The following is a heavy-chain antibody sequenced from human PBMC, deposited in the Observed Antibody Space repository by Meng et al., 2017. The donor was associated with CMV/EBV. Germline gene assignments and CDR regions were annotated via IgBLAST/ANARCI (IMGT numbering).Heavy chain of an antibody. Sequence: SETLSLTCTVSGGSISSSSYYWGWIRQPPGKGLEWIGSIYYSGSTYYNPSLKSRVTISVDTSKNQFSLKLSSVTAADTAVYYCVRLRGNDFWSGYYTFYYYYGMDVWGQGTTVTVSS. CDR1: GGSISSSSYY. CDR2: IYYSGST. J-gene: IGHJ6*02. CDR3: VRLRGNDFWSGYYTFYYYYGMDV. D-gene: IGHD3-3*01. V-gene: IGHV4-39*07.